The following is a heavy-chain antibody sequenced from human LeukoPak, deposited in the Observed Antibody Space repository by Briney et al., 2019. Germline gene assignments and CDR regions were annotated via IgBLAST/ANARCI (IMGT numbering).Heavy chain of an antibody. V-gene: IGHV3-48*03. CDR3: AKVSDEEGYSYGYDYYYYYMDV. CDR1: GFTFSSYE. J-gene: IGHJ6*03. Sequence: GGSLRLSCAASGFTFSSYEMNWVRQAPGKVLEWVSYISSSGSTIYYADSVKGRFTISRDNSKNTLYLQMNSLRAEDTAVYYCAKVSDEEGYSYGYDYYYYYMDVWGKGTTVTVSS. D-gene: IGHD5-18*01. CDR2: ISSSGSTI.